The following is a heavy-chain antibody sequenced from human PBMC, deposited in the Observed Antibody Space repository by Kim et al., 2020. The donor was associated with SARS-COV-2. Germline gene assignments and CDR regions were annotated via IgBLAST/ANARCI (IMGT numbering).Heavy chain of an antibody. J-gene: IGHJ4*02. CDR1: GGSVSSGSYY. CDR2: IYYSGST. Sequence: SETLSLTCTVSGGSVSSGSYYWSWLRQPPGKGLEWIGYIYYSGSTNNNPSLKSRVTISVDTSKNQYSLKLSSVTAADTAVYYCERDGAISSVGYWGQG. CDR3: ERDGAISSVGY. D-gene: IGHD3-3*02. V-gene: IGHV4-61*01.